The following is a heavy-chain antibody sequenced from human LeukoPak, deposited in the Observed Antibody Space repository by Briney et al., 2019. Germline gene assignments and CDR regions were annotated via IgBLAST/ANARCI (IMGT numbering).Heavy chain of an antibody. CDR1: GGSISSSGYY. D-gene: IGHD5-24*01. Sequence: SETLSLTCTASGGSISSSGYYWGWIRQPPGKGLEWIASINYSGTTYYNPSLKSRVTISEDRSKNQFSLKLSSVTAADTAVYYCARLRDGRWLLEYWGQGTLVTVSS. V-gene: IGHV4-39*01. CDR3: ARLRDGRWLLEY. J-gene: IGHJ4*02. CDR2: INYSGTT.